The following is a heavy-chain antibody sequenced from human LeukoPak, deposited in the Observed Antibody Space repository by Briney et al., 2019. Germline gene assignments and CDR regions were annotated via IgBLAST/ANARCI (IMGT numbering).Heavy chain of an antibody. CDR3: ARDLLRRDGYNLLY. V-gene: IGHV1-69*13. J-gene: IGHJ4*02. CDR2: IIPIFGTA. Sequence: SVKVSCKASGGTFSSYAISWVRQAPGQGLEWTGGIIPIFGTANYAQKFQGRVTITADESTSTAYMELSSLRSEDTAVYYCARDLLRRDGYNLLYWGQGTLVTVCS. D-gene: IGHD5-24*01. CDR1: GGTFSSYA.